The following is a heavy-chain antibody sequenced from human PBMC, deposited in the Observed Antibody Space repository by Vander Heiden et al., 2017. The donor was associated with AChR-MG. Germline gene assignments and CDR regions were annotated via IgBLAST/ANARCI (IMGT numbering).Heavy chain of an antibody. Sequence: QVQLVESGGGVVQPGRSLRLSCAASGFNFSSYGMHWVRQAPGKGLEWVAVISYDGSNKYYADSVKGRFTISRDNSKNTLYLQMNSLRAEDTAVYYCAKDKSHDYGDYGCFDYWGQGTLVTVSS. CDR2: ISYDGSNK. V-gene: IGHV3-30*18. J-gene: IGHJ4*02. CDR3: AKDKSHDYGDYGCFDY. D-gene: IGHD4-17*01. CDR1: GFNFSSYG.